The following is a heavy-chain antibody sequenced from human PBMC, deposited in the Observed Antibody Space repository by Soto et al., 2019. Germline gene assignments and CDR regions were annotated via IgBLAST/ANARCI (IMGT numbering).Heavy chain of an antibody. CDR1: GGSISSYDYY. J-gene: IGHJ1*01. CDR3: AREGKNGDHVVSLEH. V-gene: IGHV4-30-4*01. D-gene: IGHD4-17*01. Sequence: SETLSLTCTFSGGSISSYDYYWSWIRQHPGKGLEWIGNIYDSGNTYYTPSLKSRVTISVDTSKNKFSLNLSNVTAADTTVYYCAREGKNGDHVVSLEHWGQGTRVTVFS. CDR2: IYDSGNT.